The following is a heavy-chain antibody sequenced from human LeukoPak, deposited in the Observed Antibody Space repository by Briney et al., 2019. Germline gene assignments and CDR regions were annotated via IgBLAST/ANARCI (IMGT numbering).Heavy chain of an antibody. Sequence: SETLSLTCAVYGGSFSGYYWSWIRQPPGKGLEWIGEINHSGSTNYNPSLKSRVTISVDTSKNRFSLKLSSVTAADTAVYYCARGPGNPNYYYYGMDVWGQGTTVTVSS. CDR1: GGSFSGYY. D-gene: IGHD2/OR15-2a*01. CDR3: ARGPGNPNYYYYGMDV. V-gene: IGHV4-34*01. J-gene: IGHJ6*02. CDR2: INHSGST.